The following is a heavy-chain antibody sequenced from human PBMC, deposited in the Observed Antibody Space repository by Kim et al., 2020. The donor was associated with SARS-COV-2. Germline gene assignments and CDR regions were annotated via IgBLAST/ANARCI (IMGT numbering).Heavy chain of an antibody. CDR2: IYHSGST. V-gene: IGHV4-4*02. D-gene: IGHD6-19*01. CDR1: GGSISSSNW. J-gene: IGHJ4*02. Sequence: SETLSLTCAVSGGSISSSNWWSWVRQPPGKGLEWIGEIYHSGSTNYNPSLKSRVTISVDKSKNQFSLKLSSVTAADTAVYYCARGKPPIAVAGGLAYYFDYWGQGTLVTVSS. CDR3: ARGKPPIAVAGGLAYYFDY.